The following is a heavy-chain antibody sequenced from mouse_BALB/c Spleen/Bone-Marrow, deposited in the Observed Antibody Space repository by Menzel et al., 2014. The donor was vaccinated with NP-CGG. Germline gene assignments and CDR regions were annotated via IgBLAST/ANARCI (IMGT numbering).Heavy chain of an antibody. D-gene: IGHD1-1*01. V-gene: IGHV3-1*02. J-gene: IGHJ2*01. CDR3: ARETAIVADFDY. Sequence: EVKLVEPGPDLVKPSQSVSLTCTVTAYSITGDYCWHWIRQFPGNRLEWMAYIHYSGNTDYNPSLKSRISITRDTSKNQFFLQLNSVTTEDTATYYCARETAIVADFDYWGQGTTLTVSS. CDR1: AYSITGDYC. CDR2: IHYSGNT.